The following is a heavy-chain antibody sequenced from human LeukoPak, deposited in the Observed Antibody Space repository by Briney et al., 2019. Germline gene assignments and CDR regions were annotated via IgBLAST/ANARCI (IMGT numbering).Heavy chain of an antibody. CDR3: ARGRIGGPKAPFDY. V-gene: IGHV4-59*01. CDR1: GGSISTYY. Sequence: PSETLSPTCTVSGGSISTYYWSWIRQPPGKGLEWIGHIYDSGSTTYNPSLKSRVTMSVDTSKNQFSLNLSSVTAADTAVYYCARGRIGGPKAPFDYWGQGTLVTVSS. CDR2: IYDSGST. D-gene: IGHD3-16*01. J-gene: IGHJ4*02.